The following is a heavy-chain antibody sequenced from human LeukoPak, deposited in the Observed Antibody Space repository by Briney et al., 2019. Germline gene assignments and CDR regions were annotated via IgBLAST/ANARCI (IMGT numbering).Heavy chain of an antibody. V-gene: IGHV4-34*01. Sequence: SETLSLTCAVYGGSFSGYYWSWIRQPPGKGLEWIGEINHSGSTNYNPSLKSRVTISVDTSKNQCSLKLSSVTAADTAVYYCASGYYPGWFDPWGQGTLVTVSS. CDR2: INHSGST. CDR3: ASGYYPGWFDP. J-gene: IGHJ5*02. D-gene: IGHD3-10*01. CDR1: GGSFSGYY.